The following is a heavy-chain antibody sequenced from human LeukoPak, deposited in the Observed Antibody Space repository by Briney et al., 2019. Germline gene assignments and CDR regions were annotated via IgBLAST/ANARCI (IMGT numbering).Heavy chain of an antibody. CDR1: GYTFTGYY. CDR2: ISPNSGGT. Sequence: ASVKVSCKASGYTFTGYYMHWVRQAPGQGLEWMGWISPNSGGTNYAQKFQGRVTMTRDTSISTAYMELSRLRSDDTAVYYCARALSSGYYHPDLNYWGQGTLVTVSS. V-gene: IGHV1-2*02. J-gene: IGHJ4*02. D-gene: IGHD3-22*01. CDR3: ARALSSGYYHPDLNY.